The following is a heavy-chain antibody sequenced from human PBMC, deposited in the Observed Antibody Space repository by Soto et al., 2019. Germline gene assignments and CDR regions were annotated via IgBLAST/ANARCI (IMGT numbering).Heavy chain of an antibody. CDR1: GFTFSSYA. J-gene: IGHJ4*02. Sequence: GGSLRLSCAASGFTFSSYAMSWVRQAPGKGLEWVSAISGSGGSTYYADSVKGRFTISRDNSKNTLYLQMNSLRAEDTAVYYCATRYCLHEDEYDYWGQGTLVTVSS. CDR3: ATRYCLHEDEYDY. D-gene: IGHD2-21*02. CDR2: ISGSGGST. V-gene: IGHV3-23*01.